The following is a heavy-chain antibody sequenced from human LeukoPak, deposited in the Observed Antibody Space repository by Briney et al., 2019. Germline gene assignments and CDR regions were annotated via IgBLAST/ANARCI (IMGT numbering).Heavy chain of an antibody. D-gene: IGHD3-22*01. Sequence: GASVKVSCKASGYTFTGYYMHWVRQAPGQGLEWMGWINPNSGGTNYAQKFQGRVTMTRDTSISTAYMELSRLRSDDTAVYYCARVLYYYDSSGYPYYFDYWGQGTLVTVSS. CDR2: INPNSGGT. V-gene: IGHV1-2*02. J-gene: IGHJ4*02. CDR1: GYTFTGYY. CDR3: ARVLYYYDSSGYPYYFDY.